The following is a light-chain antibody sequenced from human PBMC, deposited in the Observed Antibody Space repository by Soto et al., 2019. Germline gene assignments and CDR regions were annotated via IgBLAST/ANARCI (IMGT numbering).Light chain of an antibody. CDR1: QSISSW. J-gene: IGKJ2*01. CDR3: QQYNSYPYT. Sequence: DIQMTQSPSTLSASVGDRVTITCRASQSISSWLAWYQQKPGKAPKLLIYDASSLESGVPSRFSGSESGTEFTLTISSLQPDDFATYYCQQYNSYPYTFGQWTKLEIK. V-gene: IGKV1-5*01. CDR2: DAS.